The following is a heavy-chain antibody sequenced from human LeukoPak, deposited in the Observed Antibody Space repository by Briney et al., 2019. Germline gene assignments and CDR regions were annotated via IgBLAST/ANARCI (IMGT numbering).Heavy chain of an antibody. CDR3: ARSNNIVGATYFDY. V-gene: IGHV3-30*03. J-gene: IGHJ4*02. Sequence: GRSLRLSCAASGFTFSNYGMHWVRQAPGKGLEWVAFISYDGSNKYYADSVKGRFTISRDNSKNTLYLQMGRLRAEDMAVYYCARSNNIVGATYFDYWGQGTLVTVSS. D-gene: IGHD1-26*01. CDR2: ISYDGSNK. CDR1: GFTFSNYG.